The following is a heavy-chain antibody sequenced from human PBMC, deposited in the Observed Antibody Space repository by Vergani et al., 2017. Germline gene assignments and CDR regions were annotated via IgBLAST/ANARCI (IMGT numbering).Heavy chain of an antibody. J-gene: IGHJ4*02. CDR2: INHSGST. V-gene: IGHV4-34*01. CDR1: GGSFSGYY. D-gene: IGHD3-3*01. CDR3: ARGRSYYDFWSGYGNYFDY. Sequence: QVQLQQWGAGLLKPSETLSLTCAVYGGSFSGYYWSWIRQPPGKGLEWIGEINHSGSTNYNPSLKSRVTISVDTSKNQFSLKLSSVTAADTAVYCCARGRSYYDFWSGYGNYFDYWGQGTLVTVSS.